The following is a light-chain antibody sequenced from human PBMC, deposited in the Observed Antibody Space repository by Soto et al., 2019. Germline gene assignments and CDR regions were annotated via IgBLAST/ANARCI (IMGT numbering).Light chain of an antibody. J-gene: IGKJ1*01. CDR1: QSISSTY. V-gene: IGKV3-20*01. CDR2: GAS. CDR3: QQYGDSPSWT. Sequence: TVLTQSPGTLSLSPGERATLSCRASQSISSTYLAWYQQKPGQAPRLLIHGASSRATGIPDRFSGSGSETDFTLTISRLEPEDFAVYYCQQYGDSPSWTFGQGTKVDIK.